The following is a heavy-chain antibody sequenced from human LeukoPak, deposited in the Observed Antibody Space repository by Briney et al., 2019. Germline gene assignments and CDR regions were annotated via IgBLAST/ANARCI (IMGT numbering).Heavy chain of an antibody. CDR3: ARDRGIAVAGSKGYYYYGMDV. Sequence: PSQTLSLTCTVSGGSITSGGYYWSWIRQHPGKGLEWIGYIYYSGSTNYNPSLKSRVTISVDTSKNQFSLKLSSVTAADTAVYYCARDRGIAVAGSKGYYYYGMDVWGQGTTVTVSS. CDR1: GGSITSGGYY. CDR2: IYYSGST. D-gene: IGHD6-19*01. V-gene: IGHV4-61*08. J-gene: IGHJ6*02.